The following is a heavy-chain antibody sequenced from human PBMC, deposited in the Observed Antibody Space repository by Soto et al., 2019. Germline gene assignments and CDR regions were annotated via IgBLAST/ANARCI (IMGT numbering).Heavy chain of an antibody. V-gene: IGHV3-30-3*01. Sequence: GXSLILSCAASGFTFSSYAMHCVRQAPGKGLEWVAVISYDGSTQYYADSMKGRFTISRDNSKNTAYLQMNSLKTEDTAVYYCNKYSGSLSIPAALGPGTLVTVSS. J-gene: IGHJ5*02. CDR2: ISYDGSTQ. CDR1: GFTFSSYA. D-gene: IGHD1-26*01. CDR3: NKYSGSLSIPAA.